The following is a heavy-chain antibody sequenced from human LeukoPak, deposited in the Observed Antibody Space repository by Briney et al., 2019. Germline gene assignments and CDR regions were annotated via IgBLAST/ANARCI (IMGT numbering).Heavy chain of an antibody. J-gene: IGHJ4*02. CDR3: AKDFTMVRGVTLIFDY. CDR2: IGASGSTR. V-gene: IGHV3-11*01. Sequence: GGSLRLSCAASGFTFRKHYMSWIRQAPGRGPEWVAYIGASGSTRYYRDSVNGRFTISRDNAKNSLHLQMNSLRAEDTAVYYCAKDFTMVRGVTLIFDYWGQGTLVTVSS. D-gene: IGHD3-10*01. CDR1: GFTFRKHY.